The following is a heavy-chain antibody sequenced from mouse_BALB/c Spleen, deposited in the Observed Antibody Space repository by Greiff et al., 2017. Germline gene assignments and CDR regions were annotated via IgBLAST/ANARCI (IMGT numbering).Heavy chain of an antibody. Sequence: EVHLVESGGGLVKPGGSLKLSCAASGFTFSSYAMSWVRQTPEKRLEWVATISSGGSYTYYPDSVKGRFTISRDNAKNTLYLQMSSLRSEDTAMYYCARRDDYDFAYWGQGTLVTVSA. CDR1: GFTFSSYA. J-gene: IGHJ3*01. CDR3: ARRDDYDFAY. D-gene: IGHD2-4*01. V-gene: IGHV5-9-3*01. CDR2: ISSGGSYT.